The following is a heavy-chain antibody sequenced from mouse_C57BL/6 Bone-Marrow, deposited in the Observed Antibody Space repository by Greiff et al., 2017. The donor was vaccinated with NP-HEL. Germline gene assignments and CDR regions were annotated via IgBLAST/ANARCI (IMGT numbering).Heavy chain of an antibody. CDR1: GYTFTSYW. Sequence: EVQLQQSGTVLARPGASVKMSCKTSGYTFTSYWMHWVKQRPGQGLEWIGAIYPGNSDTSYNQKFKGKAKLTAVTSASTAYMELSSLTNEDSAVYYCTRRGYYGSSYEGYAMDYWGQGTSVTVSS. CDR3: TRRGYYGSSYEGYAMDY. J-gene: IGHJ4*01. V-gene: IGHV1-5*01. D-gene: IGHD1-1*01. CDR2: IYPGNSDT.